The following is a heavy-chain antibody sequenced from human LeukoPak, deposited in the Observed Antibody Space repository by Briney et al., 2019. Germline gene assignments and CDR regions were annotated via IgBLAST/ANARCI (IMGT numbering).Heavy chain of an antibody. Sequence: GRSLRLSCAASGFTFSSYGMHWVRQAPGKGLEWVAVIWYDGSNKYYADSVKGRFTISRDNSKNTLYLQMNSLRAEDTAVYYCARDVLERLYYYGMDVWGQGTTVTVSS. D-gene: IGHD1-1*01. V-gene: IGHV3-33*01. CDR1: GFTFSSYG. J-gene: IGHJ6*01. CDR2: IWYDGSNK. CDR3: ARDVLERLYYYGMDV.